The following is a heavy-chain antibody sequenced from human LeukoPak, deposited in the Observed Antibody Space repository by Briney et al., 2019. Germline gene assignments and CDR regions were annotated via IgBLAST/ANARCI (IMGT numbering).Heavy chain of an antibody. J-gene: IGHJ3*01. CDR3: ARLLGMATIFDV. Sequence: GGSLRLSCAASGFTFSSNWMSWVRQAPGKGLEWVANIKPDGSEKYYVDSVKGRFTISRDNAENSLYLQMNSLRAEDTAVYYCARLLGMATIFDVWGQGTMVTVS. CDR2: IKPDGSEK. CDR1: GFTFSSNW. V-gene: IGHV3-7*04. D-gene: IGHD5-24*01.